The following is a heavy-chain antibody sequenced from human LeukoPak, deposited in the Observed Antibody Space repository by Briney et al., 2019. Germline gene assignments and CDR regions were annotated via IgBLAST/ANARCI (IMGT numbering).Heavy chain of an antibody. CDR2: ISYDGSNK. J-gene: IGHJ3*02. D-gene: IGHD7-27*01. Sequence: GGSLRLSCAASGFTFSSYGMHWVRQAPGKGLEWVAVISYDGSNKYYADSVKGRFTISRDNSKNTLYLQMNSLRAEDTAVYYRAREPTLTGAFDIWGQGTMVTVSS. V-gene: IGHV3-30*03. CDR3: AREPTLTGAFDI. CDR1: GFTFSSYG.